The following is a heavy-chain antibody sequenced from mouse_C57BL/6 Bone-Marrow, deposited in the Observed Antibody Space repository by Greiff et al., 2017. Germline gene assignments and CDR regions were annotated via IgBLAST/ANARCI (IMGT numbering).Heavy chain of an antibody. V-gene: IGHV7-3*01. CDR1: GFTFTDYY. Sequence: EVKLMESGGGLVQPGGSLSLSCAASGFTFTDYYMSWVRQPPGKALEWLGFIRNKANGYTTEYSASVKGRFTISRDNSQSILYLQMNALRAEDSATYYCATNWDDWFAYWGQGTLVTVSA. D-gene: IGHD4-1*01. CDR3: ATNWDDWFAY. J-gene: IGHJ3*01. CDR2: IRNKANGYTT.